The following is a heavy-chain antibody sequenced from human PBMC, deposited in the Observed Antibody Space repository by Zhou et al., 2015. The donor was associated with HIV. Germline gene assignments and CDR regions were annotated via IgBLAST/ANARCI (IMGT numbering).Heavy chain of an antibody. CDR2: IIPILGIA. Sequence: QVQLVQSGAEVKKPGSSVKVSCKASGGTFSSYTISWVRQAPGQGLEWMGRIIPILGIANYAQKFQGRVTITADKSTSTAYMELSSLRSEDTAVYYCARDPHYDFWSGYYSYYYYGMDVWGQGTTVTVSS. CDR1: GGTFSSYT. J-gene: IGHJ6*02. CDR3: ARDPHYDFWSGYYSYYYYGMDV. V-gene: IGHV1-69*08. D-gene: IGHD3-3*01.